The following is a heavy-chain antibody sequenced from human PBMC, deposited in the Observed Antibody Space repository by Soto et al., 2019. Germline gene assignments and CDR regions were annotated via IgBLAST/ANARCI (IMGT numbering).Heavy chain of an antibody. V-gene: IGHV3-33*01. CDR3: ARDILPYSSSSGGYYYYGMDV. CDR1: GFTFSSYG. J-gene: IGHJ6*02. D-gene: IGHD6-6*01. Sequence: GGSLRLSCAASGFTFSSYGMHWVRQAPGKGLEWVAVIWYDGSNKYYADSVKGRFTISRDNSKNTLYLQVNSLSAEDTAVYYCARDILPYSSSSGGYYYYGMDVWGQGTTVTVSS. CDR2: IWYDGSNK.